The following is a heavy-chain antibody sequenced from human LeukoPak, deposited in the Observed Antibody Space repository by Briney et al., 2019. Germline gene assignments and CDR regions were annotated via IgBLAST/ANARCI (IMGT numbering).Heavy chain of an antibody. J-gene: IGHJ6*02. V-gene: IGHV4-59*01. CDR2: IYYSGST. D-gene: IGHD4-17*01. CDR3: GREDPQTTVPEGLDV. Sequence: SETLSLTCTVSGGSISTFYWSWLRQPPGKGLEWIGYIYYSGSTNYNPSLKSRVTISVDTSKNQFSLRLSSVTASDTAVYYCGREDPQTTVPEGLDVWGQGTTVTVSS. CDR1: GGSISTFY.